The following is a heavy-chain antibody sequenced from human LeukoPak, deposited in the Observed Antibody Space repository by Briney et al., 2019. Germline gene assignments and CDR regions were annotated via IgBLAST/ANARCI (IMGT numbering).Heavy chain of an antibody. CDR3: ARGQGATVTTSLDY. Sequence: SETLSLTCAVYGGSFSGYYWSWIRHPPRKGLEWMGEINHSGSTNYNPSLKSRVTISVDTSKNQFSLKLSSVTAADTAVYYCARGQGATVTTSLDYWGQGTLVTVSS. D-gene: IGHD4-17*01. V-gene: IGHV4-34*01. CDR1: GGSFSGYY. CDR2: INHSGST. J-gene: IGHJ4*02.